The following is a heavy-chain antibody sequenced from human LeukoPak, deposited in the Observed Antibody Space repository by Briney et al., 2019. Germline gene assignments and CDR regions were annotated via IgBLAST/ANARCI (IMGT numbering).Heavy chain of an antibody. Sequence: GASVKVSCKASGYTFTSYDINWVRQAPGQGLEWMGWINPNSGNTGYAQKFQGRVTMTRNTSISTAYMELSSLRSEDTAVYYCARAGEITVTTWLNAFDVWGQGTMVTVSS. CDR1: GYTFTSYD. CDR3: ARAGEITVTTWLNAFDV. CDR2: INPNSGNT. J-gene: IGHJ3*01. D-gene: IGHD4-17*01. V-gene: IGHV1-8*01.